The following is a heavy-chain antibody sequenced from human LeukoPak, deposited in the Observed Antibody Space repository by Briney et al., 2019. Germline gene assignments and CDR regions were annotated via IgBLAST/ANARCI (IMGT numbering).Heavy chain of an antibody. CDR2: IWFDGSNK. Sequence: GGSLRLSCAASGFTFSSYGMHWVRQAPGKGLEWVALIWFDGSNKYYADSVKGRFTISRGNSKNTLYLQMNSLRAEDTAVYYCARDRYESNGHVDYWGQGTLVTVSS. D-gene: IGHD3-22*01. CDR1: GFTFSSYG. J-gene: IGHJ4*02. CDR3: ARDRYESNGHVDY. V-gene: IGHV3-33*01.